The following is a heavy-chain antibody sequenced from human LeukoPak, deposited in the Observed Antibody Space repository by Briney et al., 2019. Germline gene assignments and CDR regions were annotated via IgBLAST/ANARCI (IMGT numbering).Heavy chain of an antibody. CDR3: ARAYYESSAYRHAVYFDY. V-gene: IGHV1-46*02. CDR2: INPSDDST. D-gene: IGHD3-22*01. Sequence: ASVKVSCEASGYTFNSSYMHWVRQAPGQGLEWMGIINPSDDSTRYAQKFQGRVTMTKDTSTNTVYMHLSSLSSDDTAVYYCARAYYESSAYRHAVYFDYWGQGTLVTVSS. J-gene: IGHJ4*02. CDR1: GYTFNSSY.